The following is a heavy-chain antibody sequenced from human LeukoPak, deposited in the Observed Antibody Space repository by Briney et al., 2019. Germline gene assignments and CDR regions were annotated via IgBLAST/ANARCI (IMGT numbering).Heavy chain of an antibody. CDR1: GFTFDDYA. J-gene: IGHJ6*03. CDR2: ISWNSGSI. Sequence: PGRSLRLSCAASGFTFDDYAMHWVRQAPGKGLEWVSGISWNSGSIGYADSVKGRFTISRDNAKNSLYLQMNSLRAEGTALYYCAKDGPCRDGYKFRYYYYYYMDVWGKGTTVTVSS. CDR3: AKDGPCRDGYKFRYYYYYYMDV. D-gene: IGHD5-24*01. V-gene: IGHV3-9*01.